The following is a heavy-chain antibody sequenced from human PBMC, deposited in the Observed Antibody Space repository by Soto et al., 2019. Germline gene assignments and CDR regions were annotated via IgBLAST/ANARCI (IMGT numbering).Heavy chain of an antibody. Sequence: SETLSLTCAVYGGSFSGYYWSWIRQPPGKGLEWIGEINHSGSTNYNPSLKSRVTISVDTSKNQFSLKLGSVTAADTAVYYCARVKQWLVLFDYWGQGTLVTVSS. J-gene: IGHJ4*02. CDR1: GGSFSGYY. CDR2: INHSGST. V-gene: IGHV4-34*01. CDR3: ARVKQWLVLFDY. D-gene: IGHD6-19*01.